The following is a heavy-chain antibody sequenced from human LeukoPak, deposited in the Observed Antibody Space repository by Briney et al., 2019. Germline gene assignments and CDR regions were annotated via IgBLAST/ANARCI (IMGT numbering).Heavy chain of an antibody. J-gene: IGHJ6*03. CDR2: ISYDGSNK. CDR1: GFTFSSYA. Sequence: GGSLRLSCAASGFTFSSYAMHWVRQAPGKGLEWVAVISYDGSNKYYADSVKGRFTISRDNSKNTLYLQMNSLRAEDTAVYYCAGRYCSGGSCYFKDHYYYYMDVWGKGTTVTISS. D-gene: IGHD2-15*01. V-gene: IGHV3-30*04. CDR3: AGRYCSGGSCYFKDHYYYYMDV.